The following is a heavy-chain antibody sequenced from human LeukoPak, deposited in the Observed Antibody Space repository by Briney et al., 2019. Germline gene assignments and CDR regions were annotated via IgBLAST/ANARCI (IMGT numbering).Heavy chain of an antibody. J-gene: IGHJ6*02. Sequence: GGSLRLSCAASGFTFSSYWMSWVRQAPGKGLEWVANIKQDGSEKYYVDSVKGRFTISRDNAKNSLYLQMNSLRAEDTAVYYCARDQAAKARVGGMDVWGQGTTVIVSS. CDR2: IKQDGSEK. D-gene: IGHD6-13*01. V-gene: IGHV3-7*01. CDR3: ARDQAAKARVGGMDV. CDR1: GFTFSSYW.